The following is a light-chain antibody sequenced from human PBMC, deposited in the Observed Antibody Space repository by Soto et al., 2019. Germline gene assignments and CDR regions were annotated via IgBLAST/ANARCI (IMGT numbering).Light chain of an antibody. CDR1: QSVRSN. CDR3: HQYNTWPPT. Sequence: EIEMTQSPATMSVSPGETATLSCRASQSVRSNLAWYQQKPGQAPRLLIYGASTRATGVPARVSGSASGTEFTLTSSSLQSEDFAVYSCHQYNTWPPTFGQGTKVEIK. V-gene: IGKV3-15*01. CDR2: GAS. J-gene: IGKJ1*01.